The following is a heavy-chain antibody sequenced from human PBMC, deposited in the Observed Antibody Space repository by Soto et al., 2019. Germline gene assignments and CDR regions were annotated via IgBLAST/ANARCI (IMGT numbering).Heavy chain of an antibody. Sequence: QVQLVESGGGVVQPGRSLRLSCAASGFTFSSYGMHWVRLAPGKGLEWVAVISYDGSNKYYADSVKGRFTISRDNSKNTQYLQMNSLRAEDTTVYYCARGAVGAYFDYWGQGTLVTVSS. V-gene: IGHV3-30*19. J-gene: IGHJ4*02. CDR3: ARGAVGAYFDY. D-gene: IGHD1-26*01. CDR1: GFTFSSYG. CDR2: ISYDGSNK.